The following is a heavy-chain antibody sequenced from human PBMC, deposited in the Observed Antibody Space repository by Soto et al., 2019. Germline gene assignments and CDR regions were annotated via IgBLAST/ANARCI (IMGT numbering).Heavy chain of an antibody. J-gene: IGHJ5*02. CDR3: ARDPGGTRWFDP. Sequence: QVQLQESGPRLVKPSQTLSLTCTVSGGPISSGGYYWNWIRQHPGKGLEWIGYILHSGSTYYNPSLKSRVTLSVDVSKNQFSLTLNSVTAADTAVYYGARDPGGTRWFDPWGQGTLVTVSS. V-gene: IGHV4-31*03. CDR1: GGPISSGGYY. CDR2: ILHSGST. D-gene: IGHD3-16*01.